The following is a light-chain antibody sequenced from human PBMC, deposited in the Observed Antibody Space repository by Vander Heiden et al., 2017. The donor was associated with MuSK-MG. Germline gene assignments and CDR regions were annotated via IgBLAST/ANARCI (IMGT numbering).Light chain of an antibody. CDR2: GNS. Sequence: SFLTQRPSVPGAPGQRVTISCTGGSSNIGAGYDVHGYQQLPGTAPKLLVYGNSNRPSGVPDRFSGSKSGTSASLAITGLQAEDEADYYCQSDDSSLSGVVFGGGTKLTVL. CDR1: SSNIGAGYD. V-gene: IGLV1-40*01. J-gene: IGLJ2*01. CDR3: QSDDSSLSGVV.